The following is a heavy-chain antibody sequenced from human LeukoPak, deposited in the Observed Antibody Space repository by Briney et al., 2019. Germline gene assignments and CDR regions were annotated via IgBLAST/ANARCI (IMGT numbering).Heavy chain of an antibody. J-gene: IGHJ4*02. CDR1: GYTFNNYG. CDR2: ISAYNGNT. D-gene: IGHD3-9*01. CDR3: ARDLKAYYDILTGYYNFDY. V-gene: IGHV1-18*01. Sequence: ASVKVSCKTSGYTFNNYGISWVRQAPGQGLEWMGWISAYNGNTNYAQKLQGRVTMTTDTSTSTAYMELRSLRSDDTAVYYCARDLKAYYDILTGYYNFDYWGQGTLVTVSS.